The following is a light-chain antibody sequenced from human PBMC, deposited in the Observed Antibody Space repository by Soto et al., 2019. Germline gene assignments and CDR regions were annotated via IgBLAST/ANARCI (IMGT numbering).Light chain of an antibody. CDR1: QSISSW. CDR3: QQYNSYSS. V-gene: IGKV1-5*01. Sequence: DIQRTKSPSTLSASVGDRVTITCRASQSISSWLAGYQQKPGKAPKLLIYDASRLESGVPARFSGSGSGTEFTLTLSSMQPDDCATSYCQQYNSYSSFGGGTKVEIK. J-gene: IGKJ4*01. CDR2: DAS.